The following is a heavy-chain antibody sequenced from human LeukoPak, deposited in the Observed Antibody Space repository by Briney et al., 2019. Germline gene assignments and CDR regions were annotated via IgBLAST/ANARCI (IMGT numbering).Heavy chain of an antibody. J-gene: IGHJ4*02. CDR3: ARGWASDY. Sequence: GGSLRLSCAASGFTFSNYAMSWVRQAPGKGLEWVSGISAGGMNKYYADSVKGRFTISRDNSKNTLYLQVSSLRAEDTAVYYCARGWASDYWGQGTLVTVSS. D-gene: IGHD1-26*01. V-gene: IGHV3-23*01. CDR2: ISAGGMNK. CDR1: GFTFSNYA.